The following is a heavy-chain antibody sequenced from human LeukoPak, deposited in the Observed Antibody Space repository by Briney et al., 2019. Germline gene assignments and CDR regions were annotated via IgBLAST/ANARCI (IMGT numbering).Heavy chain of an antibody. Sequence: PSETLSLTCTVSGGAISSYCWGGIRQPAGKGLEWIGRIYTSGSTNYSPSLKSRVTMSADTSNNQFSLKLSSVTAADTAVYYCARGAYFAWFDPWGQRGLVAVVS. D-gene: IGHD3-9*01. J-gene: IGHJ5*02. CDR1: GGAISSYC. CDR2: IYTSGST. V-gene: IGHV4-4*07. CDR3: ARGAYFAWFDP.